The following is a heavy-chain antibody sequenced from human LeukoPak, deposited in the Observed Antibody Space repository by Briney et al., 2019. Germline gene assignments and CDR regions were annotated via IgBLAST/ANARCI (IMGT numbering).Heavy chain of an antibody. CDR3: ARGELLWFGELCWFDP. V-gene: IGHV1-2*02. Sequence: ASVQVSCKTSGYTFTSYYIHWLRQAPGQRFEWMGWSDPKSGATKYEHFQGRVTMTRDTSISTAYMELSRLTSDDTAVYYCARGELLWFGELCWFDPWGQGTLVTVSS. CDR1: GYTFTSYY. D-gene: IGHD3-10*01. J-gene: IGHJ5*02. CDR2: SDPKSGAT.